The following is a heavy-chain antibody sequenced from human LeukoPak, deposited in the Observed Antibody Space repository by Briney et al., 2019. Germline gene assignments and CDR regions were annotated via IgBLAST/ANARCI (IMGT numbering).Heavy chain of an antibody. V-gene: IGHV4-34*01. CDR3: ARRYHY. D-gene: IGHD1-1*01. J-gene: IGHJ4*02. Sequence: SETLSLTCAVYGGSFSGYYWSWIRQPPGKGLEWIGEINHSGSTNYNPSLKSRVTISVDTSKNQFSLKLSSVTAADTAVYYCARRYHYWGQGTLVTVSS. CDR2: INHSGST. CDR1: GGSFSGYY.